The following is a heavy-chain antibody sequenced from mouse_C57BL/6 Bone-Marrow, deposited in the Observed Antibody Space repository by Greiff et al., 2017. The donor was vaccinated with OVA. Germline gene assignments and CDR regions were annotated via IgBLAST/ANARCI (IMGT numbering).Heavy chain of an antibody. CDR2: IHPNSGST. V-gene: IGHV1-64*01. D-gene: IGHD3-3*01. CDR1: GYTFTSYW. Sequence: QVQLQQPGAELVKPGASVKLSCKASGYTFTSYWMHWVKQRPGQGLEWIGMIHPNSGSTNYNEKFKSKATLTVDKSSSTAYMQLSSLTSEDSAVYYCARERDSYYFDYWGQGTTLTVSS. J-gene: IGHJ2*01. CDR3: ARERDSYYFDY.